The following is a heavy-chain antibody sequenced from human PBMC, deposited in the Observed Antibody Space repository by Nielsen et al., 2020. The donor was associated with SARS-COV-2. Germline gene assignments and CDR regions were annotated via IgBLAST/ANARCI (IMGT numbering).Heavy chain of an antibody. J-gene: IGHJ3*02. CDR2: IDWDDDK. D-gene: IGHD3-10*02. CDR3: AWSGTGERCSFDALDT. CDR1: GFSLSSHGMC. Sequence: SGPTLVKPTQTLTLTCTFSGFSLSSHGMCVTWIRQPPGKALEWLARIDWDDDKYYTTSLKTRLTIFKDTSKNQVFLTMTNMDPVDTATYYCAWSGTGERCSFDALDTWGLGTVVTVSS. V-gene: IGHV2-70*11.